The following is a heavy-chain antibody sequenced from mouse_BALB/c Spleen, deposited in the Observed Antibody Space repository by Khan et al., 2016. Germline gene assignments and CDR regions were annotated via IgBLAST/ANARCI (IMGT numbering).Heavy chain of an antibody. D-gene: IGHD1-1*01. J-gene: IGHJ1*01. CDR3: ARYRYYYGSSRYFDV. CDR2: INTYSGES. Sequence: QIQLVQSGPELKKPGKTVKISCTASGYTFTNYGMNWVKQAPGKGLKWMGWINTYSGESTYADDFQGRFAFSLVTSANTAYLQINNLKNEDTATYFCARYRYYYGSSRYFDVWGAGTTVTVSS. V-gene: IGHV9-3-1*01. CDR1: GYTFTNYG.